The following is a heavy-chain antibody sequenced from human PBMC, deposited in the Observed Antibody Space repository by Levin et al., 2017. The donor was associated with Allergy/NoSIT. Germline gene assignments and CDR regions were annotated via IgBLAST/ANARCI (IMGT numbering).Heavy chain of an antibody. CDR3: ARRVGATYFDY. J-gene: IGHJ4*02. V-gene: IGHV3-23*01. D-gene: IGHD1-26*01. Sequence: PGGSLRLSCATSGFHFISYPMSWVRQAPGSRLEWVAAMSGSGGYINYADSVKGRFTISRDNSKNTVLLQMNSLRAEDTAIYFCARRVGATYFDYWGQGVLVTVSS. CDR2: MSGSGGYI. CDR1: GFHFISYP.